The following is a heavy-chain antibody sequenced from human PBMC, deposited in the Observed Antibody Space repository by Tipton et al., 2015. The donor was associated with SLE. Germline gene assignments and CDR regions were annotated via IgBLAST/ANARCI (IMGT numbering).Heavy chain of an antibody. J-gene: IGHJ5*02. Sequence: TLSLTCTVSGGSINSGSYHWGWIRPPPGEGLEWIGSIYFRGNSNYDPSLKSRVTLSVDTSRNQFSLRLTSVIAADTAVYYCARLHGYSYGLNWFDPWGQGTLISVSS. V-gene: IGHV4-39*07. CDR1: GGSINSGSYH. CDR2: IYFRGNS. CDR3: ARLHGYSYGLNWFDP. D-gene: IGHD5-18*01.